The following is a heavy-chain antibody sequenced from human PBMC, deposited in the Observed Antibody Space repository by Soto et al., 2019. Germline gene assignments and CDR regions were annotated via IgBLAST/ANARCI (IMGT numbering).Heavy chain of an antibody. CDR2: IYYSGST. J-gene: IGHJ6*03. D-gene: IGHD3-3*01. Sequence: LSLTCTVSGGTISSGGYYWSWIRQHPGKGLEWIGYIYYSGSTYYNPSLKSRVTISVDTSKNQFSLKLSSVTAADTAVYYCASSPYDFWSGYSSPYYSYYYMDVWGKGTTVTVSS. CDR1: GGTISSGGYY. V-gene: IGHV4-31*03. CDR3: ASSPYDFWSGYSSPYYSYYYMDV.